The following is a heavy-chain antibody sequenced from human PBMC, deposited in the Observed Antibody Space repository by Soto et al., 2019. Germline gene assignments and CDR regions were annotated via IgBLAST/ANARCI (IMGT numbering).Heavy chain of an antibody. CDR3: ATSGIEYSTSRDAFDI. CDR1: GGSISSYY. D-gene: IGHD6-6*01. V-gene: IGHV4-59*08. Sequence: QVQLQESGPGLVKPSETLSLTCTVSGGSISSYYWSWIRQPPGKGLEWIGYIFFSGSTNYSPSLKSRVTISVDTSMNQFSLRLSSMTAADTAVYYCATSGIEYSTSRDAFDIWGQGTVVTVSS. J-gene: IGHJ3*02. CDR2: IFFSGST.